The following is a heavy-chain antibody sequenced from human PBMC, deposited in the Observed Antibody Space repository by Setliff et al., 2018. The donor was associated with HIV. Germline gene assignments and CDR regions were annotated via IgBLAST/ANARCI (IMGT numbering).Heavy chain of an antibody. D-gene: IGHD3-10*01. CDR2: IYTSGST. CDR3: ARVAFYGPGSHDYFDH. CDR1: GVSINTGSFY. V-gene: IGHV4-61*02. Sequence: SETLSLTCTVSGVSINTGSFYWNWIRQPAGKGLEWIGRIYTSGSTSYTPSLKSRVNISVDTSKNQFSLKLNSVTATDTAMYYCARVAFYGPGSHDYFDHWGHGILVTVSS. J-gene: IGHJ4*01.